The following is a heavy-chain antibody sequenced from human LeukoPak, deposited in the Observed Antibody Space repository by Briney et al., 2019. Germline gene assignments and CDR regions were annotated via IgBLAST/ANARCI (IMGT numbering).Heavy chain of an antibody. CDR1: GYTFTSYA. J-gene: IGHJ4*02. Sequence: RASVKVSSKASGYTFTSYAMNWVRQAPGQGLEWMGWINANTGNPTYAQGFTGRFVFSLDTSVSTAYLQISSLKAEDTAVYYCARDIPMDDYWGQGTLVTVSS. V-gene: IGHV7-4-1*02. CDR3: ARDIPMDDY. CDR2: INANTGNP.